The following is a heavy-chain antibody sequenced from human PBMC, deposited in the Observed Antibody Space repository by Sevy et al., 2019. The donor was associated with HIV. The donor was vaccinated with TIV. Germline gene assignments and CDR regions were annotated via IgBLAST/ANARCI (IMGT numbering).Heavy chain of an antibody. Sequence: SETLSLTCTVSGGSISSGGYYWSWIRQHPGKGLEWIGYIYYSGSTYYNPSLKSLVTLSVDTSKNQFSLKLSSVTAADTAVYYGARYYGDPRNWFDPWGQGTLVTVSS. CDR1: GGSISSGGYY. CDR2: IYYSGST. CDR3: ARYYGDPRNWFDP. D-gene: IGHD4-17*01. V-gene: IGHV4-31*01. J-gene: IGHJ5*02.